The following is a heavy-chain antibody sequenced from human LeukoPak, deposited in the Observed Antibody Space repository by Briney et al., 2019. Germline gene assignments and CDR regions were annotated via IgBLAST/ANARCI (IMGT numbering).Heavy chain of an antibody. J-gene: IGHJ6*02. CDR1: GFTFSDYY. CDR3: ARASEWLRDYYYCGMDV. CDR2: ISSSGSTI. Sequence: GGSLRLSCAASGFTFSDYYMIWIRQAPGKGLEWVSYISSSGSTIYYADSVKGRFTISRDNAKNSLYLQMNSLRADDTAVYYCARASEWLRDYYYCGMDVWGQGTTVTVSS. D-gene: IGHD6-19*01. V-gene: IGHV3-11*01.